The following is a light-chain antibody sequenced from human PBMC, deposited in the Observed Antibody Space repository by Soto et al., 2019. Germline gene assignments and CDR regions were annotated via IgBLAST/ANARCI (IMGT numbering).Light chain of an antibody. CDR3: LHYGGSPIT. J-gene: IGKJ5*01. CDR1: QTISTN. CDR2: GAS. V-gene: IGKV3-20*01. Sequence: EVVMTQSPATLSVSPGERATLSCRASQTISTNLAWFQQKPGQAPRLLIYGASTRATGIPDRLSGSGSGTDFTLTISRLEPEDFAVYYCLHYGGSPITFGQGTRREIK.